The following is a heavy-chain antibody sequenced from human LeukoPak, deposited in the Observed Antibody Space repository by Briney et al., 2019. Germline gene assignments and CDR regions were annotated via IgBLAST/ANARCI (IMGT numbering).Heavy chain of an antibody. CDR2: ISSSGDSI. CDR1: GFSLTTYE. D-gene: IGHD3-10*01. CDR3: AKDLVSMVRAVVITRALDY. Sequence: GGSLRLSCAASGFSLTTYEMNWVRQAPGKGLEWVSYISSSGDSIYYADSVKGRFTISRDNSKNTLYLQMNSLRAEDTAVFYCAKDLVSMVRAVVITRALDYWGQGTLVTVSS. J-gene: IGHJ4*02. V-gene: IGHV3-48*03.